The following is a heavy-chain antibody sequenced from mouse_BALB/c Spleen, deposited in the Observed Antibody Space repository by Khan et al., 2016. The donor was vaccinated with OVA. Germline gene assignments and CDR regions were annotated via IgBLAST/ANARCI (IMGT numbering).Heavy chain of an antibody. CDR1: GYSITSGYG. J-gene: IGHJ2*01. V-gene: IGHV3-2*02. D-gene: IGHD1-2*01. Sequence: EVQLVESGPGLVKPSQSLSLTCTVTGYSITSGYGWNWIRQFPGNQLEWMGYISYSGSTNYNPSLQSRISITPDTSKNQSYLQLNSVTTEDTATYYSARTARMKYWGQGTTLTVSS. CDR2: ISYSGST. CDR3: ARTARMKY.